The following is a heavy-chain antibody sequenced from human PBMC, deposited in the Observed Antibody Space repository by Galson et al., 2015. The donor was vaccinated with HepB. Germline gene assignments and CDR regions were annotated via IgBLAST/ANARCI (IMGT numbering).Heavy chain of an antibody. V-gene: IGHV1-46*03. CDR3: ATGNYYDSSGYYHPFDY. CDR2: INPSGGST. CDR1: GYTFTSYY. Sequence: SVKVSCKASGYTFTSYYMHWVRQAPGQGLEWMGIINPSGGSTSYAQKFQGRVSMTRDTSTSTVYMELSSLRSEDTAVYYCATGNYYDSSGYYHPFDYWGQGTLVTVSS. D-gene: IGHD3-22*01. J-gene: IGHJ4*02.